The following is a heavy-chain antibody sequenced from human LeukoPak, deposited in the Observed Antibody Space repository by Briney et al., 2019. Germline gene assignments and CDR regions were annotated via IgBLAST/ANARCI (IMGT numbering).Heavy chain of an antibody. D-gene: IGHD1-14*01. V-gene: IGHV1-18*01. CDR2: ISAYNGNT. Sequence: GASVTVSFKASGYTFTIYGISWVRQAQGQGQEWMGWISAYNGNTNYAQKLQGRVTMTTDTSTSTAYMELRSLRSDDTAVYYCARESTQPYYYGMDVWGQGTTVTVSS. CDR1: GYTFTIYG. CDR3: ARESTQPYYYGMDV. J-gene: IGHJ6*02.